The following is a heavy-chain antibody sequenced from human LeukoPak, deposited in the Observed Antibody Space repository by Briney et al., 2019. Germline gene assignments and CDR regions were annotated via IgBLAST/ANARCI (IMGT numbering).Heavy chain of an antibody. V-gene: IGHV4-39*07. D-gene: IGHD6-13*01. J-gene: IGHJ3*02. CDR3: ARIAAARDDAFDI. CDR1: GGSISSSSYY. CDR2: IYHSGST. Sequence: PSETLSLTCTVSGGSISSSSYYWGWIRQPPGKGLEWIGSIYHSGSTYYNPSLKSRVTISVDTSKNQFSLKLSSVTAADTAVYYCARIAAARDDAFDIWGQGTMVTVSS.